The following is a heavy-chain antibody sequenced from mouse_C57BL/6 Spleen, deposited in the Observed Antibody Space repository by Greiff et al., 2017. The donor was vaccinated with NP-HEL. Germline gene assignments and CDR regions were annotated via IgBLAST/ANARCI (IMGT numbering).Heavy chain of an antibody. CDR1: GYTFTSYW. V-gene: IGHV1-72*01. J-gene: IGHJ2*01. CDR2: IDPNSGGT. CDR3: ARGGITTVVAPGY. D-gene: IGHD1-1*01. Sequence: VQLPQPGAELVKPGASVKLSCKASGYTFTSYWMHWVKQRPGRGLEWIGRIDPNSGGTKYNEKFKSKATLTVDKPSSTAYMQLSSLTSEDSAVYYCARGGITTVVAPGYWGQGTTLTVSS.